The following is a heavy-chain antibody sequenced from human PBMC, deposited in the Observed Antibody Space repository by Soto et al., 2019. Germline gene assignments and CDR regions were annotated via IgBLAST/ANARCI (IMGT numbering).Heavy chain of an antibody. CDR2: INANDGGA. D-gene: IGHD6-25*01. J-gene: IGHJ5*02. Sequence: ASVKGSCKAAVYTFTDYHIHWVRQTPGQGLEFMGWINANDGGAGSAQQFQGRVTVTRDTSITTVYMELSNLRSDDTAVYYCAREGGSETLQPSYNWFDTWGQGTLVTVYS. CDR1: VYTFTDYH. V-gene: IGHV1-2*02. CDR3: AREGGSETLQPSYNWFDT.